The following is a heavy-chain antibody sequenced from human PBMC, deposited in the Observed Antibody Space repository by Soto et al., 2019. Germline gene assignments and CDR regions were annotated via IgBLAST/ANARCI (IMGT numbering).Heavy chain of an antibody. CDR3: ARGDYEYNWFDP. J-gene: IGHJ5*02. D-gene: IGHD3-22*01. Sequence: LSLTCTVSGGSISSGDYYWSWIRQPPGKGLEWIGYIYYSGSTYYNPSLKSRVTISVDTSKNQFSLKLSSVTAADTAVYYCARGDYEYNWFDPRGQGTLVTVSS. V-gene: IGHV4-30-4*01. CDR2: IYYSGST. CDR1: GGSISSGDYY.